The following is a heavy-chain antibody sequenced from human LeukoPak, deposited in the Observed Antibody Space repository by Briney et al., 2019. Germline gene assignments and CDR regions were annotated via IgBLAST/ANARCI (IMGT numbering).Heavy chain of an antibody. V-gene: IGHV1-2*02. CDR3: ASGTVRWLVGIDAFDI. D-gene: IGHD6-19*01. Sequence: ASVTVSCKASGYTFTGYYMHWVRQAPGHALEWMGWINPNSGGTNYAQKFQGRVAMTRDPSITTAYMELSRLRSDDTAVYYCASGTVRWLVGIDAFDIWGQGTMVTVSS. CDR2: INPNSGGT. J-gene: IGHJ3*02. CDR1: GYTFTGYY.